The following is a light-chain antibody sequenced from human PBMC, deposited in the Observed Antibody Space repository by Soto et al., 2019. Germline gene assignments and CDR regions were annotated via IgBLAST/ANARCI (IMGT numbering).Light chain of an antibody. Sequence: HSVLTHPRSVSGSPVQSVTISCTGTSSDVGGYTYVSWYQQHPGKAPKLMPYDVSKRPSRVPDRFSGSQSGNTASLTIFRRQGEDEADYYCCSYAGSYSYVFGTGSKVTVL. CDR3: CSYAGSYSYV. CDR1: SSDVGGYTY. J-gene: IGLJ1*01. V-gene: IGLV2-11*01. CDR2: DVS.